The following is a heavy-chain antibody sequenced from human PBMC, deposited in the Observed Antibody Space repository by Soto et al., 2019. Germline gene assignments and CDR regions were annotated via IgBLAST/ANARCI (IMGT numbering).Heavy chain of an antibody. CDR1: GGSINIYY. CDR3: VREGYFVSSDSYHEGS. Sequence: PSETLSLTCTVSGGSINIYYWSWIRQPPEKGLEWIGHTSHSGNANYSPSFKSRATISVDTSKNQVFLTLTSVTAADTAVYYCVREGYFVSSDSYHEGSWGQGVLVTVSS. V-gene: IGHV4-59*01. J-gene: IGHJ5*02. D-gene: IGHD3-9*01. CDR2: TSHSGNA.